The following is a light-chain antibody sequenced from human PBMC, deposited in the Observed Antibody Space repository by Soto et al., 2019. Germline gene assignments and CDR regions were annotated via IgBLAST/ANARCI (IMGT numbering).Light chain of an antibody. CDR3: MLYMGGGLVV. V-gene: IGLV8-61*01. Sequence: QLVVTQEPSFSVSPGGTVTLTCGLTSGSVSTTYYPSWYQQTPGQAPRTLIYSTNIRSSGVPDRFSGSILGNKAALTITGAQADDESDYHCMLYMGGGLVVFGGGTKLTVL. CDR1: SGSVSTTYY. J-gene: IGLJ2*01. CDR2: STN.